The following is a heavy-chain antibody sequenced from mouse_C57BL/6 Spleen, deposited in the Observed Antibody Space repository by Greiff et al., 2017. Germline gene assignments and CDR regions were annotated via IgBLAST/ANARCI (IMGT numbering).Heavy chain of an antibody. CDR3: ARLLYSPQLGHYFDY. CDR2: IGPGSGST. CDR1: GYTFTDYY. D-gene: IGHD4-1*02. V-gene: IGHV1-77*01. J-gene: IGHJ2*01. Sequence: QVQLQQSGAELVKPGASVKISCKASGYTFTDYYINWVKQRPGQGLEWIGKIGPGSGSTYYNEKFKGKATLTADKSSSTAYMQRSSLTSEDSAVYFCARLLYSPQLGHYFDYWGQGTTLTVSS.